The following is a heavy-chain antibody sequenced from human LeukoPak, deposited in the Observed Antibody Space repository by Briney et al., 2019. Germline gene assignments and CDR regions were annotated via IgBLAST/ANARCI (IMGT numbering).Heavy chain of an antibody. CDR1: GGSISSYY. Sequence: SETLSLTCTVPGGSISSYYWSWIRQPPGKGLEWIGYIYYSGSTNYNPSLKSRVTISVDTSKNQFSLKLSSVTAADTAVYYCARGAGYSGSYYVDYWGQGTLVTVSS. D-gene: IGHD1-26*01. CDR2: IYYSGST. CDR3: ARGAGYSGSYYVDY. J-gene: IGHJ4*02. V-gene: IGHV4-59*01.